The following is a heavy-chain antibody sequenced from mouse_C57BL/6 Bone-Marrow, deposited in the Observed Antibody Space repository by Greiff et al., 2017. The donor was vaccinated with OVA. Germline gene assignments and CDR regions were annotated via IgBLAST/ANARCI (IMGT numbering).Heavy chain of an antibody. Sequence: VQLQQSGAELVRPGASVKLSCTASGFTITDYYMHWVKQRPEQGLEWIGWIDPENGDTEYASKFQGKATITADTSSNTAYLQLSSLTSDDTAVYDCTSLFYGKSWFAYCGRGTVVTVTA. J-gene: IGHJ3*01. CDR1: GFTITDYY. D-gene: IGHD2-1*01. V-gene: IGHV14-4*01. CDR3: TSLFYGKSWFAY. CDR2: IDPENGDT.